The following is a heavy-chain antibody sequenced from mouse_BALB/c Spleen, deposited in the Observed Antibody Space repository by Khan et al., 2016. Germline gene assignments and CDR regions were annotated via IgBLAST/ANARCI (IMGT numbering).Heavy chain of an antibody. Sequence: QVQLQQSGAELARPGASVKMSCKASGYTFTSYTMHWVKQRPGQGLEWIGYINPSSGYTNYNQKFKDKATLTADKSSSTAYMQLSSLTSEDSAVYYCARARLRTEGWFAYWGQGTLVTVSA. D-gene: IGHD1-1*01. J-gene: IGHJ3*01. CDR1: GYTFTSYT. CDR2: INPSSGYT. V-gene: IGHV1-4*01. CDR3: ARARLRTEGWFAY.